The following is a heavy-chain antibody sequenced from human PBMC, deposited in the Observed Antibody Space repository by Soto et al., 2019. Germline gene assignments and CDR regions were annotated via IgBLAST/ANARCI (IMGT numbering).Heavy chain of an antibody. V-gene: IGHV1-3*01. CDR1: GYRFSSYA. CDR3: ARDGWESSSWYFDY. D-gene: IGHD6-13*01. Sequence: ASVKVSCKASGYRFSSYAMQWVRQAPGQRLEWMGWINAGDGNTVYSQKFQGRISISRDTSASTAYMELSSLRSEDTAVYYCARDGWESSSWYFDYWGQGTLVTVSS. J-gene: IGHJ4*02. CDR2: INAGDGNT.